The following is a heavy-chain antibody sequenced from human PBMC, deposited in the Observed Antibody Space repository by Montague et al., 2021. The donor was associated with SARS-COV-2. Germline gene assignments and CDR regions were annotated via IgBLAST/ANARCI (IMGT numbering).Heavy chain of an antibody. V-gene: IGHV4-39*07. Sequence: SETLSLTCTVSGGSISSSSYYWGWIRQPPGKGLEWIGSIYYSGSTYYNPSLKSRVTISVDTSKNQFSLKLSSVTAADTAVYYCARGGSVRFENWIGLRHYFCGMDVWGQGTTVTVSS. CDR1: GGSISSSSYY. CDR3: ARGGSVRFENWIGLRHYFCGMDV. J-gene: IGHJ6*02. CDR2: IYYSGST. D-gene: IGHD3-3*01.